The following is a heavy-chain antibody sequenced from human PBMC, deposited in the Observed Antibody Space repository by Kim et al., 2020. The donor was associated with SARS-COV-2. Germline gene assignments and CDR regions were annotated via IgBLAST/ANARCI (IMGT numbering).Heavy chain of an antibody. V-gene: IGHV3-23*01. CDR3: AKDQALLPHFFDN. D-gene: IGHD2-15*01. Sequence: FYADSVKGRFTISRDNSKNTLYLQMNSLRAEDTAVYYCAKDQALLPHFFDNWGQGTLVTVSS. J-gene: IGHJ4*02.